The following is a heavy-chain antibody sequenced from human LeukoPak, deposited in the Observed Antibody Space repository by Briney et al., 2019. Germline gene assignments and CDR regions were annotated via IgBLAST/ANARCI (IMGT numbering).Heavy chain of an antibody. J-gene: IGHJ6*03. CDR2: ISLDGATT. Sequence: GGSLRLSCAASGFTFSSYAMSWVRQAPGKGLEWVSGISLDGATTYYAGSVEGRFTISRDNSKNTLYLQMNSLRADDTAVYYCARDPYSGSYSDYYYYYMDVWGKGTTVTVSS. CDR3: ARDPYSGSYSDYYYYYMDV. V-gene: IGHV3-23*01. CDR1: GFTFSSYA. D-gene: IGHD1-26*01.